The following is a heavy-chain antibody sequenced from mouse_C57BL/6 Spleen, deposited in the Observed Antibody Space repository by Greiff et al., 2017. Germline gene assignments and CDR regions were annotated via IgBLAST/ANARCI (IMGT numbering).Heavy chain of an antibody. V-gene: IGHV1-76*01. CDR3: ARSPTVVPSMDY. J-gene: IGHJ4*01. Sequence: QVQLKQSGAELVRPGASVKLSCKASGYTFTDYYINWVKQRPGQGLEWIARIYPGSGNTYYNEKFKGKATLTAEKSSSTAYMQLSSLTSEDSAVYFCARSPTVVPSMDYWGQGTSVTVSS. CDR2: IYPGSGNT. CDR1: GYTFTDYY. D-gene: IGHD1-1*01.